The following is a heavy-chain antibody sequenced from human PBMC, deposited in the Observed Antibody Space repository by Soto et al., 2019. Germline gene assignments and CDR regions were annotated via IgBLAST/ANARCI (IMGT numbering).Heavy chain of an antibody. J-gene: IGHJ6*02. V-gene: IGHV1-69*13. CDR1: GYTFTSYG. Sequence: SVKVSCKASGYTFTSYGVNWVRQAPGQGLEWKGGIISIFGTANYAQKFQGRVTITADESTSTAYMELSSLRSEDTAVYYCARGAGIAVAGTLRDYYYYGMDVWGQGTTVTVSS. CDR2: IISIFGTA. D-gene: IGHD6-19*01. CDR3: ARGAGIAVAGTLRDYYYYGMDV.